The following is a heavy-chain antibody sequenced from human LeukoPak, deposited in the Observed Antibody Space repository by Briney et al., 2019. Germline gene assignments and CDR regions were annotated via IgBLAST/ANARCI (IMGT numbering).Heavy chain of an antibody. D-gene: IGHD5-18*01. CDR3: ASAYSYGLLFDY. Sequence: PGGSLRLSCAASGFTFGSYTMNWVRQAPGKGLEWVSSISSSSSYIYYADSVKGRFTISRDNAKNSLYLQMNSLRAEDTAVYYCASAYSYGLLFDYWGQGTLVTVSS. CDR2: ISSSSSYI. V-gene: IGHV3-21*01. CDR1: GFTFGSYT. J-gene: IGHJ4*02.